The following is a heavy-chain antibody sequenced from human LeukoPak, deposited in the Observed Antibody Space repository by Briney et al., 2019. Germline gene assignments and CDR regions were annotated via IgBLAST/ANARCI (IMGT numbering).Heavy chain of an antibody. J-gene: IGHJ5*02. CDR3: ARTPYYDFWSGYYSASFDP. CDR2: INPNSGGT. Sequence: ASVKVSCKASGYTFTGYYMHWVRQAPGQGLEWMGWINPNSGGTNYAQKVQGRVTMTRDTSISTAYMELSRLRSDDTAVYYCARTPYYDFWSGYYSASFDPWGQGTLVTVSS. V-gene: IGHV1-2*02. D-gene: IGHD3-3*01. CDR1: GYTFTGYY.